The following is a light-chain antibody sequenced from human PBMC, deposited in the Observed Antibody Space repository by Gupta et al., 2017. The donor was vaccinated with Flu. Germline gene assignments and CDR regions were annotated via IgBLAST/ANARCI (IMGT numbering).Light chain of an antibody. CDR3: AAWADSLRVPV. V-gene: IGLV1-47*02. J-gene: IGLJ3*02. CDR2: GDN. Sequence: RVTLCCSGSRSDGGSKYVYWYQQLPGTAPKVLILGDNQRPSGVADRFSGSKSGKEASLAITGLRSEDEADYSCAAWADSLRVPVFGGGTKVTVL. CDR1: RSDGGSKY.